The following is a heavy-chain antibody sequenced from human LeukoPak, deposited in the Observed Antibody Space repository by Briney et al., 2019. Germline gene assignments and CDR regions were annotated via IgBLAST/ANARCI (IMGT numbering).Heavy chain of an antibody. Sequence: GGSLSLSCAASGFTFRSKWMNWVSQAPGEGLEWVAYVQPDGSAKIYADSVNGRFTISRDNAKDSVYLQMNSLRVEDPAVYYCARDFFGWSSLGHWGQGTLVTVSS. CDR3: ARDFFGWSSLGH. V-gene: IGHV3-7*01. CDR2: VQPDGSAK. CDR1: GFTFRSKW. D-gene: IGHD6-19*01. J-gene: IGHJ1*01.